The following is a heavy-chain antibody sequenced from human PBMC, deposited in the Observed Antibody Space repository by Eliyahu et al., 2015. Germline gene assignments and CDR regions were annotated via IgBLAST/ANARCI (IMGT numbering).Heavy chain of an antibody. J-gene: IGHJ2*01. D-gene: IGHD6-25*01. CDR3: ARPYPLYSSGLYWYFDL. CDR1: GFSFGGXYX. V-gene: IGHV3-21*01. CDR2: LTPSGNFL. Sequence: EVQLVESGGGLVMPGGXXRLSCSAXGFSFGGXYXXNWVRQAPGKRLEWISSLTPSGNFLNYADSVRGRFTISRDNGKNELYLQMNDLRAEDTAVYYCARPYPLYSSGLYWYFDLWGRGTLVTVSS.